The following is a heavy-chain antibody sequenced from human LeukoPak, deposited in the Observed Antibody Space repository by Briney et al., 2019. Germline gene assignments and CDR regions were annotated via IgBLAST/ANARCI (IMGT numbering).Heavy chain of an antibody. J-gene: IGHJ5*02. D-gene: IGHD2-15*01. CDR1: GGSFSGYY. Sequence: SETLSLTCAVYGGSFSGYYWSWIRQPPGKGLEWIGEINHSGSTNYNPSLKCRVTISVDTSKNQSSLKLSSVTAADTAVYYCARVRTGSVEDIVVVVAAFGRPNWFDPWGQGTLVTVSS. CDR2: INHSGST. CDR3: ARVRTGSVEDIVVVVAAFGRPNWFDP. V-gene: IGHV4-34*01.